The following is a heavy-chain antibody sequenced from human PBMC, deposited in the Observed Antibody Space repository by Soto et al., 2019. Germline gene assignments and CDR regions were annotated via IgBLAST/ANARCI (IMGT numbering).Heavy chain of an antibody. CDR2: IGTAGDT. CDR3: ARVFSEPRVSVGYWYFDL. Sequence: GGSLRLSCAASGFTFSSYDMHWVRQATGKGLEWVSAIGTAGDTYYPGSVKGRFTISRENAKNSLYLQMNSLRAGDTAVYYCARVFSEPRVSVGYWYFDLWGRGTLVTVSS. CDR1: GFTFSSYD. D-gene: IGHD6-13*01. J-gene: IGHJ2*01. V-gene: IGHV3-13*01.